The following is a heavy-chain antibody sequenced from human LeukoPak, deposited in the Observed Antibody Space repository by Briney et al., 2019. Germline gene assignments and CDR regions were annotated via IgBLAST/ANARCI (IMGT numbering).Heavy chain of an antibody. CDR1: GFTFSSYA. D-gene: IGHD3/OR15-3a*01. J-gene: IGHJ4*02. Sequence: GGSLRLSCAASGFTFSSYAMSWVRQAPGKGLEWVSAISGSGSSTYYADSVKGRFTISRDNSENTLYLQLNSLRAEDTAVYYCATDGQVWFQGGLDYWGQGTLVTVSS. V-gene: IGHV3-23*01. CDR3: ATDGQVWFQGGLDY. CDR2: ISGSGSST.